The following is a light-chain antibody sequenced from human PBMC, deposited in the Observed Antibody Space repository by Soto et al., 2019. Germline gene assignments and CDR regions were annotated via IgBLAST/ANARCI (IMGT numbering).Light chain of an antibody. J-gene: IGKJ2*01. CDR1: QSISSY. V-gene: IGKV1-39*01. CDR3: QQSYSTPPYT. CDR2: AAS. Sequence: DIQMTQSPSSLSASVGDRVTITCRASQSISSYLNWYQQKPGKAPKLLIYAASSLKSGVPSRFSGSGSGTDFTLTISSLHPEDFATYYCQQSYSTPPYTFGQGTKLEIK.